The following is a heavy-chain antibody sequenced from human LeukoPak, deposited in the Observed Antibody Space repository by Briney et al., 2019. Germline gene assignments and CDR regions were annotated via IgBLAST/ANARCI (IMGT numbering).Heavy chain of an antibody. V-gene: IGHV1-18*01. D-gene: IGHD3-22*01. CDR3: AREDSSQYYFDY. CDR1: GYTFTSYG. J-gene: IGHJ4*02. Sequence: ASVKVSCKASGYTFTSYGISWVRQAPGQGLEWMGWISAYNGNTNHAQKLQGRVTMTTDTSTSTAYMELRSLRSDDTAVYYCAREDSSQYYFDYWGQGTLVTVSS. CDR2: ISAYNGNT.